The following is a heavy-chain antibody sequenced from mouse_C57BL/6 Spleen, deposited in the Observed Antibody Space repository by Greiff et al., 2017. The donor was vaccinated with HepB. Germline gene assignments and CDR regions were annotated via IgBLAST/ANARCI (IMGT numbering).Heavy chain of an antibody. V-gene: IGHV1-50*01. CDR1: GYTFTSYW. CDR2: IDPSDSYT. CDR3: ARRGLGRYFDV. Sequence: VQLQQPGAELVKPGASVKLSCKASGYTFTSYWMQWVKQRPGQGLEWIGEIDPSDSYTNYNQKFKGKATLTVDTSSSTAYMQLSSLTSEDSAVYYCARRGLGRYFDVWGTGTTVTVSS. J-gene: IGHJ1*03. D-gene: IGHD4-1*01.